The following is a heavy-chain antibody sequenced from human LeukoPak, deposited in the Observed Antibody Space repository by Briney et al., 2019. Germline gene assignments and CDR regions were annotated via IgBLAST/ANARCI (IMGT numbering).Heavy chain of an antibody. D-gene: IGHD1-26*01. J-gene: IGHJ4*02. V-gene: IGHV1-18*01. Sequence: ASVKVSCKASGYTFTNYGITWVRQAPGQGLEYMGRISAYDGTTSYAERFQGRVTMTTDTSTGTAYMEVRTLRSDDTAVYYCARDSGGAPDYWGQGTLVTVSS. CDR1: GYTFTNYG. CDR3: ARDSGGAPDY. CDR2: ISAYDGTT.